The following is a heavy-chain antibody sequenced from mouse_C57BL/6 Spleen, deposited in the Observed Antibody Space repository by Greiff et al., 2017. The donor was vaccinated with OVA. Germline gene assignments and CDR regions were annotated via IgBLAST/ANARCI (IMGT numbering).Heavy chain of an antibody. CDR3: ARPRASYYFDY. CDR2: ISSGSSTI. J-gene: IGHJ2*01. Sequence: EVQVVESGGGLVKPGGSLKLSCAASGFTFSDYGMHWVRQAPEKGLEWVAYISSGSSTIYYADTVKGRFTISRDNAKNTLFLQMTSLRSEDTAMYYCARPRASYYFDYWGQGTTLTVSS. D-gene: IGHD3-1*01. CDR1: GFTFSDYG. V-gene: IGHV5-17*01.